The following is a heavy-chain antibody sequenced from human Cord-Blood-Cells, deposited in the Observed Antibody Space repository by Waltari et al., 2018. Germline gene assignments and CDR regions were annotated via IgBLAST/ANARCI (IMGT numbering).Heavy chain of an antibody. J-gene: IGHJ4*02. Sequence: QVQLVQSGAEVKKPGASVKVSCKASGYTFTSYDTTWVRHGTGQGLEWMGWMRPSSGNTGYAQKVQGRVTMTRNTSIRTAYMELSSLRSEDTAVYYCASNYYGSGSYYDYWGQGTLVTVSS. D-gene: IGHD3-10*01. CDR1: GYTFTSYD. CDR3: ASNYYGSGSYYDY. V-gene: IGHV1-8*01. CDR2: MRPSSGNT.